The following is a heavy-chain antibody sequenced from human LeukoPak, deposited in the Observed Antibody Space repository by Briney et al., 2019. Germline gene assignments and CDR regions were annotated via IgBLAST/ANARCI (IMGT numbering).Heavy chain of an antibody. CDR2: IRGSGGGGST. CDR1: GFTFSTYA. Sequence: GGSLRLSCVASGFTFSTYAVTWVRQAPGKGLDWVSSIRGSGGGGSTYYADSVKGRFTISRDNSKNTLYLQMYSLRAEDTAVYYCAKQSGGSYRNSFDYWGQGTLVTVSS. CDR3: AKQSGGSYRNSFDY. D-gene: IGHD3-16*02. J-gene: IGHJ4*02. V-gene: IGHV3-23*01.